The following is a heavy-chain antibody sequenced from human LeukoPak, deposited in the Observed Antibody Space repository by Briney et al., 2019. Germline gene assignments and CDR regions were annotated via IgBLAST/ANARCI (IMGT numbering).Heavy chain of an antibody. V-gene: IGHV3-48*03. CDR1: GFTFSSYE. CDR2: ISTSGSTI. CDR3: ARGGHYYGSGSYYLDY. D-gene: IGHD3-10*01. Sequence: PGGSLRLSCAASGFTFSSYEMNWVRQAPGKGLDWVSYISTSGSTIYYADSVKGRFTISRDNAKNSLYLQMNSLRAEDTAVYYCARGGHYYGSGSYYLDYWGQGNLVTVSS. J-gene: IGHJ4*02.